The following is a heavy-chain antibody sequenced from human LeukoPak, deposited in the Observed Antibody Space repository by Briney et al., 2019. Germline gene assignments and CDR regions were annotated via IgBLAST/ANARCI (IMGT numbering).Heavy chain of an antibody. J-gene: IGHJ4*02. Sequence: GGSLRLSCAASGFTFSNYWMHWVRQAPGKGLVWVSRINSDGINTSYADSVKGRFTISRDNAKNTLNLQMNSLRAEDTAVYYCARGGIRQAAAEDYWGQGTLVTVSS. V-gene: IGHV3-74*01. CDR3: ARGGIRQAAAEDY. D-gene: IGHD6-13*01. CDR2: INSDGINT. CDR1: GFTFSNYW.